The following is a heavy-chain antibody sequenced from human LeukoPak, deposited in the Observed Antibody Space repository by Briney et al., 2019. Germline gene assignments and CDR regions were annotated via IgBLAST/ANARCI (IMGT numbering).Heavy chain of an antibody. CDR2: IGAYNGNT. D-gene: IGHD3-10*01. V-gene: IGHV1-18*01. CDR1: GGTFSSYA. CDR3: ARGYYGSGSYYQFDY. J-gene: IGHJ4*02. Sequence: ASVKVSCKASGGTFSSYAISWVRQAPGQGLEWMGWIGAYNGNTNYAQKLQGRVTMTTDTSTSTAYMELSRLRSDDTAVYYCARGYYGSGSYYQFDYWGQGTLVTVSS.